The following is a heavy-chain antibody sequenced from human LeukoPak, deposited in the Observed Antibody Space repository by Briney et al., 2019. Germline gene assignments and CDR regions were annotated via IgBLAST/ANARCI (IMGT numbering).Heavy chain of an antibody. J-gene: IGHJ4*02. D-gene: IGHD2-21*02. CDR3: AAMVVTVDAFDY. CDR1: GFTFSSYW. CDR2: INSSRSST. Sequence: GGSLRLSCAASGFTFSSYWMHWVRQAPGKGLVWVSRINSSRSSTRYADSVKGPFTISRDNAKNRLYLQTNSLRAEDTVVYYCAAMVVTVDAFDYWGQGTLISVSS. V-gene: IGHV3-74*01.